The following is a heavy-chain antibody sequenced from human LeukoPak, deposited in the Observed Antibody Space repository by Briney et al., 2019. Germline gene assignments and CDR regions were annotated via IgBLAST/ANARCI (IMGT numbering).Heavy chain of an antibody. J-gene: IGHJ4*02. D-gene: IGHD3-22*01. Sequence: GASVKVSCKASGYTFTSYYMHWVRQAPGQGLEWMGIINPSGGSTIYAQKFQGRVTMTEDTSTDTAYMELSSLRSEDTAVYYCATGQYYYDSSGYFFDYWGQGTLVTVSS. CDR3: ATGQYYYDSSGYFFDY. V-gene: IGHV1-46*01. CDR1: GYTFTSYY. CDR2: INPSGGST.